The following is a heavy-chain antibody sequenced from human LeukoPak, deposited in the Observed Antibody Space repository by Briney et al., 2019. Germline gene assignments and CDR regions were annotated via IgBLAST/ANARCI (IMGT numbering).Heavy chain of an antibody. V-gene: IGHV4-61*05. CDR1: GGSISSSSYY. Sequence: PSETLSLTCTVSGGSISSSSYYWGWIRQPPGKGLEWIGYIYYSGSTNYNPSLKSRVTISVDTSKNQFSLKLCSVTAADTAVYYCARRGDSSGSLDYWGQGTLVTVSS. CDR2: IYYSGST. CDR3: ARRGDSSGSLDY. D-gene: IGHD6-19*01. J-gene: IGHJ4*02.